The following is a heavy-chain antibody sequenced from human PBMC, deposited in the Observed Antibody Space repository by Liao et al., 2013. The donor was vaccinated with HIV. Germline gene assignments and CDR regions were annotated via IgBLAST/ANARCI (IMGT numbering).Heavy chain of an antibody. Sequence: QLQLQESGSGLVKPSQTLTLTCEVSGGSISGGYSWNWIRQAPGMGPEWIGYVYHNGNTDYNPSLKSRVTISVNKSKNQFSLKLISVTAADTAVYFCARSPFGDLVSSFDVWGQGTLVTVSS. V-gene: IGHV4-30-2*01. CDR2: VYHNGNT. D-gene: IGHD2-21*02. CDR3: ARSPFGDLVSSFDV. CDR1: GGSISGGYS. J-gene: IGHJ3*01.